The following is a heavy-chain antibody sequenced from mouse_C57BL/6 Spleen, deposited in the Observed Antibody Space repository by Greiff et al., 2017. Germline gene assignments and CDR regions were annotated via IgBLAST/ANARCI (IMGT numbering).Heavy chain of an antibody. D-gene: IGHD1-1*01. CDR1: GYTFTSYG. CDR3: ARGEAHYYGSSYGGYFDY. Sequence: VQLKESGAELARPGASVKLSCKASGYTFTSYGISWVKQRTGQGLEWIGEIYPRSGNTYYNEKFKGKATLTADKSSSTAYMELRSLTSEDSAVYFCARGEAHYYGSSYGGYFDYWGQGTTLTVSS. J-gene: IGHJ2*01. CDR2: IYPRSGNT. V-gene: IGHV1-81*01.